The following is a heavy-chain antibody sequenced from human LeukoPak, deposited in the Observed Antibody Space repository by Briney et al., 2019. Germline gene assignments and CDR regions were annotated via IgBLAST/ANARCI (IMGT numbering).Heavy chain of an antibody. Sequence: SETLSLTCTVSGGSISSSSYYWGWIRQPPGKGLEWIGSIYYSGSTYYNPSLKSRVTISVDTSKNQFSLKLSSVTAADTAVYYCARRGRRGYSGYAFDYWGQGTLATVSS. J-gene: IGHJ4*02. CDR2: IYYSGST. V-gene: IGHV4-39*01. D-gene: IGHD5-12*01. CDR1: GGSISSSSYY. CDR3: ARRGRRGYSGYAFDY.